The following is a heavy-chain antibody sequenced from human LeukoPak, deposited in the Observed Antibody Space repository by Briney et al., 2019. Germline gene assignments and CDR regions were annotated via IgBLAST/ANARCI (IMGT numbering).Heavy chain of an antibody. CDR2: ISGSGSKT. Sequence: NPGGSLRLSCAASGFTFGGYAMNWVRQAPGKGLEWVSAISGSGSKTYYADSVKGRFTISRDTSKNTLYLQMTSLSAEDTALYYCGKAFSSDSSAPSSCGQGTMVTVSS. J-gene: IGHJ3*01. V-gene: IGHV3-23*01. CDR1: GFTFGGYA. D-gene: IGHD3-22*01. CDR3: GKAFSSDSSAPSS.